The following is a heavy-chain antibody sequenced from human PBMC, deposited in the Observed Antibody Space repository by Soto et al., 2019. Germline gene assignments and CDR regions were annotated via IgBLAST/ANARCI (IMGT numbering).Heavy chain of an antibody. Sequence: GASVKVSCKASGYTFTSFDINWVRQATGQGLEWMGWMNPKSGNTGYALKFQGRVTMTRNTSISTAYMELSSLRSEDTAIYYCARGKSSSWYPLDYWGQGTLVTAPQ. V-gene: IGHV1-8*01. J-gene: IGHJ4*02. D-gene: IGHD6-13*01. CDR2: MNPKSGNT. CDR3: ARGKSSSWYPLDY. CDR1: GYTFTSFD.